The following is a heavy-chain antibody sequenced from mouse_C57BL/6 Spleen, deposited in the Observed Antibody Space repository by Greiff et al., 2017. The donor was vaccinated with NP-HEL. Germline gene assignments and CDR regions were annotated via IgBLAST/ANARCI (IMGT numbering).Heavy chain of an antibody. D-gene: IGHD1-1*01. CDR2: IWWDDDK. Sequence: QVQLKESGPGILQPSQTLSLTCSFSGFSLSTFGLGVGWIRQPSGKGLEWLAHIWWDDDKYYNPALKSRLTISKDTAKNQVFLKIANVDTADTATYYCARIPSYYGSSSYYAMDYWGQGTSVTVSS. J-gene: IGHJ4*01. V-gene: IGHV8-8*01. CDR1: GFSLSTFGLG. CDR3: ARIPSYYGSSSYYAMDY.